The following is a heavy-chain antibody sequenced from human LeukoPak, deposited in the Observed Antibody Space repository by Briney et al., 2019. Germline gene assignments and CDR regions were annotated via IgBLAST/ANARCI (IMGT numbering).Heavy chain of an antibody. Sequence: GGSLRLSCAASGFTFSAHNMNWVRQAPGEGLEWLSFIRGSGGTIYYAASVKGRFTISRDNAKNSLYLQMNSLRAEDTAVYYCVRDSFDSTGQYCFDYWGLGTLVTVSS. CDR1: GFTFSAHN. CDR2: IRGSGGTI. J-gene: IGHJ4*02. CDR3: VRDSFDSTGQYCFDY. D-gene: IGHD3-22*01. V-gene: IGHV3-48*04.